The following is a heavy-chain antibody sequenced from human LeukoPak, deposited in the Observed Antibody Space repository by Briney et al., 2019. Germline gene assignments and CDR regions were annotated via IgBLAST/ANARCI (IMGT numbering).Heavy chain of an antibody. D-gene: IGHD2-15*01. J-gene: IGHJ4*02. V-gene: IGHV3-30*01. CDR3: ARVEGGY. Sequence: GGSLRLSCAASGFTFSSYAMHWVRQAPGKGLEWVAVISYDGSNKYYADSVKGRFTISRDNSKNTLYLQMNSLRAEDTAVYYCARVEGGYWGQGTLVTVSS. CDR1: GFTFSSYA. CDR2: ISYDGSNK.